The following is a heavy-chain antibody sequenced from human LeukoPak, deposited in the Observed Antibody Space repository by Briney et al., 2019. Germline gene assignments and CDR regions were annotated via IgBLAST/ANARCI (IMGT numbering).Heavy chain of an antibody. V-gene: IGHV4-59*01. J-gene: IGHJ3*02. Sequence: SETLSLTCAVYGGSFSGYYWSWIRQPPGKGLEWIGYIYYSGSTNYNPSLKSRVTISVDTSKNQFSLKLSSVTAADTAVYYCARRDTNDAFDIWGQGTMVTVSS. CDR1: GGSFSGYY. CDR3: ARRDTNDAFDI. CDR2: IYYSGST.